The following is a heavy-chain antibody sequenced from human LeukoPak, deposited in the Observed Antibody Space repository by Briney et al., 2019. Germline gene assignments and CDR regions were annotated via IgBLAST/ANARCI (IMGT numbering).Heavy chain of an antibody. CDR1: GFTFSSYA. D-gene: IGHD3-22*01. Sequence: GGSLRLSCAASGFTFSSYAMSWVRQAPGKGLEWVSVIYSGGSTYYADSVKGRFTISRDNSKNTLYLQMNSLRAEDTAVYYCARGRGSPWKYYYDSSGSREYYFDYWGQGTLVTVSS. J-gene: IGHJ4*02. CDR3: ARGRGSPWKYYYDSSGSREYYFDY. CDR2: IYSGGST. V-gene: IGHV3-66*01.